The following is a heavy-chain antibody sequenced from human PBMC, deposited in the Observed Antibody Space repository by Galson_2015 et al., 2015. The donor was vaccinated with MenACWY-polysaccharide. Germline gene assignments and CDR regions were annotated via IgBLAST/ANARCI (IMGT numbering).Heavy chain of an antibody. Sequence: SVKVSCKASGYTFTNYDINWVRQATGQGLEWMGWINPKSGYSGYAQRFHGRVTLTKDTSISTAYLELSGLRSEDTAFYYCARTYGAFDYWGQGTLVTVSS. J-gene: IGHJ4*02. D-gene: IGHD4-17*01. CDR3: ARTYGAFDY. V-gene: IGHV1-8*02. CDR1: GYTFTNYD. CDR2: INPKSGYS.